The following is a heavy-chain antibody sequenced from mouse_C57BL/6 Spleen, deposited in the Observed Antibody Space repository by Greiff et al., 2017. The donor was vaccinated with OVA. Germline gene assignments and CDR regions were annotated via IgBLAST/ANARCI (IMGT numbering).Heavy chain of an antibody. CDR3: ARWGAVVATDYFDY. J-gene: IGHJ2*01. D-gene: IGHD1-1*01. Sequence: VQLQQSGAELARPGASVKLSCKASGYTFTSYGISWVKQRTGQGLEWIGEIYPRSGNTYYNEKFKGKATLTADKSSSTAYMELRSLTSEDSAVYFCARWGAVVATDYFDYWGQGTTLTVSS. CDR2: IYPRSGNT. CDR1: GYTFTSYG. V-gene: IGHV1-81*01.